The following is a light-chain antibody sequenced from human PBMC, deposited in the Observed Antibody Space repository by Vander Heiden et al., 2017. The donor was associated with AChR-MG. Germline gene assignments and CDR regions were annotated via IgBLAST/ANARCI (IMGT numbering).Light chain of an antibody. V-gene: IGKV3-20*01. J-gene: IGKJ2*01. CDR2: GAS. Sequence: EIVFTQPPGTLPLSPGERATLSCRASQSVSSNYLAWYQQKPGQAPRLLIFGASSRATGIPDRFSGSGSGTDFTLTISRLEPQDFALYYCQQYGSSPPHTFGQGTKLEIK. CDR1: QSVSSNY. CDR3: QQYGSSPPHT.